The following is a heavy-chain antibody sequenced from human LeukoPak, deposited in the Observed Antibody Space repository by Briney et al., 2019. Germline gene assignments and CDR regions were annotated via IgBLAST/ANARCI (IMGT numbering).Heavy chain of an antibody. J-gene: IGHJ3*02. Sequence: MASQTLSLTCTVSGGSVSSGTYYWSWLRQPAGKGLEWIGHIYTSESTNYNPSLKSRVTISVDTSKNQFSLKLTSVTAADTAVYYCARDDWTYCSSTTCPDAYIWGQGTMVTVSS. CDR3: ARDDWTYCSSTTCPDAYI. V-gene: IGHV4-61*09. CDR1: GGSVSSGTYY. D-gene: IGHD2-2*01. CDR2: IYTSEST.